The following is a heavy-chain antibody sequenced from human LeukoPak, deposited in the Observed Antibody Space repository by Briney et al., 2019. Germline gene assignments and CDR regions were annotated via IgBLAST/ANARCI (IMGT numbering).Heavy chain of an antibody. CDR3: ARAPAYYDYVWGSYRPTYEMDN. CDR2: ISDIGSI. V-gene: IGHV4-59*01. J-gene: IGHJ4*02. Sequence: SETLSLTCTVSGGSISSYYWSWIRQPPGKGLEWIAYISDIGSINYNPSLKSRVTISVDTSKNQFSLKLSSVTAADTAVYYCARAPAYYDYVWGSYRPTYEMDNWGQGTLVTVSS. D-gene: IGHD3-16*02. CDR1: GGSISSYY.